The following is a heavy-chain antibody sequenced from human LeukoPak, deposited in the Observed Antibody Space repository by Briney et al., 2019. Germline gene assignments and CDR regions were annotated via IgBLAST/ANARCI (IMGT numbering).Heavy chain of an antibody. CDR3: ARGLDC. V-gene: IGHV3-48*01. CDR2: ISSSSSTI. D-gene: IGHD4-11*01. J-gene: IGHJ4*02. Sequence: PSGTLSLTCAVSGGSISSSNWWSWVRQPPGKGLEWVSYISSSSSTIYYADSVKGRFTISRDNAKNSLYLQMNSLRAEDTAVYYCARGLDCWGQGTLVTVSS. CDR1: GGSISSSN.